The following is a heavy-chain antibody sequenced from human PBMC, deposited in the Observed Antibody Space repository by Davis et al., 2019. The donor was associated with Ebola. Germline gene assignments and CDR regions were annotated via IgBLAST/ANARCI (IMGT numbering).Heavy chain of an antibody. J-gene: IGHJ5*02. Sequence: SVKVSCKASGGTFSSYGISWVRQAPGQGLEWMGWISAYNGNTNYAQKFQGRVTITADESTSTAYMELSSLRSEDTAVYYCARQGGTYCSGGSCYPYRWFDPWGQGTLVTVSS. CDR2: ISAYNGNT. CDR1: GGTFSSYG. D-gene: IGHD2-15*01. CDR3: ARQGGTYCSGGSCYPYRWFDP. V-gene: IGHV1-69*13.